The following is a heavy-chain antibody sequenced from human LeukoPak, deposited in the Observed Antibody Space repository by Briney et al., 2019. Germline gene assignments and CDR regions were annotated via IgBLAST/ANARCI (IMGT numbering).Heavy chain of an antibody. CDR3: AAEAGAFDL. V-gene: IGHV3-74*01. J-gene: IGHJ2*01. CDR2: INNDGSSA. Sequence: GGSLRLSCAASGFTFNNYWIHWVRQVPGKGLVWVSRINNDGSSASYVDSVKGRFTISRDNSKNTLYLQMNSLRAEDTAVYYCAAEAGAFDLWGRGTLVTVSS. D-gene: IGHD1-26*01. CDR1: GFTFNNYW.